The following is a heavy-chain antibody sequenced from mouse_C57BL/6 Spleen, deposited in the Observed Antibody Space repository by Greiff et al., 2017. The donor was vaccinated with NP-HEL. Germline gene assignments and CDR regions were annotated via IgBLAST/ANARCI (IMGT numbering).Heavy chain of an antibody. CDR1: GFTFSDYG. J-gene: IGHJ4*01. CDR3: ARGYYGSSYYAMDY. D-gene: IGHD1-1*01. V-gene: IGHV5-15*01. Sequence: EVQLQQSGGGLVQPGGSLKLSCAASGFTFSDYGMAWVRQAPRKGPEWVAFISNLAYSIYYADTVTGRFTISRENAKNTLYLEMSSLRSEDTAMYYCARGYYGSSYYAMDYWGQGTSVTVSS. CDR2: ISNLAYSI.